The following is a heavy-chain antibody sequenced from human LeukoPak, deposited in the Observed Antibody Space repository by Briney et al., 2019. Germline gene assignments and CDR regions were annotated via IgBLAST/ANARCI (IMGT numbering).Heavy chain of an antibody. V-gene: IGHV1-18*01. CDR3: ARAGEDIVVVQAATFDY. CDR2: ISAYNGNT. J-gene: IGHJ4*02. CDR1: GYTFTSYG. Sequence: ASVKVSCKASGYTFTSYGISWVRQAPGQGLEWMGWISAYNGNTNYAQKLQGRVTMTTDTSTSTAYMELRSLRSDDTAVYYCARAGEDIVVVQAATFDYWGQGTLVTVSS. D-gene: IGHD2-2*01.